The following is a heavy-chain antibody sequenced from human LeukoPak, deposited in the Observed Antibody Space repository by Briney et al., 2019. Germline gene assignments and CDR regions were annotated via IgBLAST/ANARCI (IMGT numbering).Heavy chain of an antibody. V-gene: IGHV1-24*01. CDR1: GYTFTSYG. D-gene: IGHD1-26*01. CDR2: FDPEDGET. Sequence: ASVTVSCKASGYTFTSYGISWVRQAPGQGLEWMGGFDPEDGETIYAQKFQGRVTMTEDTSTDTAYMELSSLRSEDTAVYYCATWENGNDWGQGTLVTVSS. J-gene: IGHJ4*02. CDR3: ATWENGND.